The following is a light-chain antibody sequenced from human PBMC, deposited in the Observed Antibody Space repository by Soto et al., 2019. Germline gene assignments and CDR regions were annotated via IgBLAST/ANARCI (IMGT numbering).Light chain of an antibody. CDR2: DAS. Sequence: DIQMTQSPSTLSGSVGDRVTITCRASQTISSWLAWYQQKPGKAPKLLIYDASALPRGVPSRFSGSGSETEFTLTISSLQPDDFATYYCQQYNSYPWTFGQGTKVDIK. CDR3: QQYNSYPWT. CDR1: QTISSW. V-gene: IGKV1-5*01. J-gene: IGKJ1*01.